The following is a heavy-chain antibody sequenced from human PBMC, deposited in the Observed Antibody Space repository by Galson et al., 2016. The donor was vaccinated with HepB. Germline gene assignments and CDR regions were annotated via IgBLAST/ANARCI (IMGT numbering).Heavy chain of an antibody. J-gene: IGHJ4*02. CDR2: FDRADGET. Sequence: SVKVSCKVSGYRLTELSMHWVRQTPAKGLEWMGSFDRADGETIFAQFFQGRLTMTEDTSADTAYMELSSLRSEDTAVYYCATGFSGGSPIDHWGQGTLVAVSS. CDR1: GYRLTELS. CDR3: ATGFSGGSPIDH. V-gene: IGHV1-24*01. D-gene: IGHD2-15*01.